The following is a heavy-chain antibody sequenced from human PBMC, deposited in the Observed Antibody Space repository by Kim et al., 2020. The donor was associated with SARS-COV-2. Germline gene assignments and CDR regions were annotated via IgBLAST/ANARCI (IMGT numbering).Heavy chain of an antibody. J-gene: IGHJ5*02. CDR3: ARDSSGAVGVADP. CDR1: GYTFTSHY. D-gene: IGHD3-22*01. V-gene: IGHV1-46*01. Sequence: ASVKVSCKASGYTFTSHYMHWVRQAPGQGLEWMGTINPNGGSTNYAQQFQGRVTMTRDTSTSTVYMELSSLRSGDTAVYYCARDSSGAVGVADPWGQGTLITVSS. CDR2: INPNGGST.